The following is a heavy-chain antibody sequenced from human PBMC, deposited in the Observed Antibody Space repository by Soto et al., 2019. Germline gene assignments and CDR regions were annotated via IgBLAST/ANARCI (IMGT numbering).Heavy chain of an antibody. J-gene: IGHJ4*02. Sequence: PSETLSLTCTFSGCSISSYYWSWIRQPPGKGLEWIGYIYYSGSTNYNPSLKSRVTISVDTSKNQFSLKLSSVTAADTAVYYCARAYGDYVFDYWGQGTLVTVSS. CDR3: ARAYGDYVFDY. V-gene: IGHV4-59*01. CDR2: IYYSGST. D-gene: IGHD4-17*01. CDR1: GCSISSYY.